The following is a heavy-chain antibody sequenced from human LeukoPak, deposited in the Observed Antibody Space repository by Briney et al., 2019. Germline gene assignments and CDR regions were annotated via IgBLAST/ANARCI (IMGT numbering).Heavy chain of an antibody. D-gene: IGHD3-16*01. CDR3: AKDVLRLNYGYFDL. CDR1: GFTLSNYA. Sequence: GGSLRLSCAASGFTLSNYAMSWVRPGPGKGPEWVAGISYSSGSIYYLDSVKGRFTISRDNSRNTLYLQMNSLRAEDTAVYYCAKDVLRLNYGYFDLWGRGTLVSVSS. CDR2: ISYSSGSI. J-gene: IGHJ2*01. V-gene: IGHV3-23*01.